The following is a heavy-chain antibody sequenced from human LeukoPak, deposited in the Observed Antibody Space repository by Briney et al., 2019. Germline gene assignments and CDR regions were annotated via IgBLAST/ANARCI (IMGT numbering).Heavy chain of an antibody. J-gene: IGHJ3*02. Sequence: GGSLRLSCAASGFTFSSYWMSWVRQAPGKGLEWVAHIKQDGSEKYYVDSVKGRFTISRDNAKNSLYLQMNSLRAEDTAVYYCARDGSHYDFWSGYSDPAFDIWGQGTMVTVSS. CDR1: GFTFSSYW. V-gene: IGHV3-7*03. D-gene: IGHD3-3*01. CDR3: ARDGSHYDFWSGYSDPAFDI. CDR2: IKQDGSEK.